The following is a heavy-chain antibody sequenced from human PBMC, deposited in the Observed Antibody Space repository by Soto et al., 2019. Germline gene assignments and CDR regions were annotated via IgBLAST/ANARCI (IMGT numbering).Heavy chain of an antibody. V-gene: IGHV4-34*01. J-gene: IGHJ5*02. D-gene: IGHD3-10*01. Sequence: QVQLQQWGAGLLKPSETLSLTCAVYGGPFSGYYWSWIRQPPGKGLEWIGEINHSGSTNYNPSLKSRVTISVDTSKNQFSLKLSSVTAADTAVYYCARGRGVVTMVRGVIHWFDPWGQGTLVTVSS. CDR2: INHSGST. CDR1: GGPFSGYY. CDR3: ARGRGVVTMVRGVIHWFDP.